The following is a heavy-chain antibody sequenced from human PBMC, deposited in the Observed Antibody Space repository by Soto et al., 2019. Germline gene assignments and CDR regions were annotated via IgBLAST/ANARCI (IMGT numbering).Heavy chain of an antibody. J-gene: IGHJ4*02. CDR3: AHSLIPNWGSRGAFDY. Sequence: QITLKESGPTLVKPTQTLTLTCTFSGFSLSTSGVGVGWIRQPPGKALEWLALIYWDDDKRYSPSLKSRLTITQDTSQNQVVLTMTNMDPVDTATYYCAHSLIPNWGSRGAFDYWGQGTLVTVSS. CDR1: GFSLSTSGVG. V-gene: IGHV2-5*02. D-gene: IGHD7-27*01. CDR2: IYWDDDK.